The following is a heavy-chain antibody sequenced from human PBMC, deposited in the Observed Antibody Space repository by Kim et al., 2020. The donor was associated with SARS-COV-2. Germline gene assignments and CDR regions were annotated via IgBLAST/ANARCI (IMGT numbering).Heavy chain of an antibody. D-gene: IGHD6-19*01. CDR2: INAGNGNT. CDR1: GYTFTSYA. V-gene: IGHV1-3*01. CDR3: ARVYRSSGWYEV. J-gene: IGHJ4*02. Sequence: ASVKVSCKASGYTFTSYAMHWVRQAPGQRLEWMGWINAGNGNTKYSQKFQGRVTITRDTSASTAYMELSSLRSEDTAVYYCARVYRSSGWYEVWGQGTLVTVSS.